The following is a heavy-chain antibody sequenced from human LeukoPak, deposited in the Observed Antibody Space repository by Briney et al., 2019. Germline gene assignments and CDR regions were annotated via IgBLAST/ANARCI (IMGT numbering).Heavy chain of an antibody. Sequence: SETLSLTCSVSGGSISLSYYYWGWIRQPPGKGLEWIGSIYYSGSTYYNPSLKSRVTISVDTSKNQFSLKLSSVTAADTAVYYCARQGNYYDSSGYSPQFDPWGQGTLVTVSS. J-gene: IGHJ5*02. CDR1: GGSISLSYYY. CDR2: IYYSGST. D-gene: IGHD3-22*01. V-gene: IGHV4-39*01. CDR3: ARQGNYYDSSGYSPQFDP.